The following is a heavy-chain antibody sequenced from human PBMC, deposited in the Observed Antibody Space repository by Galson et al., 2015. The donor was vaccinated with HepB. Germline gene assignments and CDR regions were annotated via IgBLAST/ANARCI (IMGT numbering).Heavy chain of an antibody. CDR3: ERDYYYDSSGQTD. Sequence: SLRLSCAASGFTFSNYDIHWVRQAPGKGLEWVAVISSDGSSKYYADSVKGRFTISRDNSKNTVYLQMNSLRAEDTAVYYCERDYYYDSSGQTDWGQGTLVTVSS. V-gene: IGHV3-30*03. D-gene: IGHD3-22*01. J-gene: IGHJ4*02. CDR2: ISSDGSSK. CDR1: GFTFSNYD.